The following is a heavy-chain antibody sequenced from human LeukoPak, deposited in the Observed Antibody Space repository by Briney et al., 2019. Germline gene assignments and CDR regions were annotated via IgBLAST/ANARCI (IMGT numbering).Heavy chain of an antibody. CDR3: TTDPRQFDYVWGSFHDY. V-gene: IGHV3-15*01. Sequence: PGGSLRLSCAASGFTFSNAWMSWVRQAPGKGLEWVGRIKSKTDGGTTDYAAPVKGRFTISRDDSKNTLYLQMNSLKTEDTAVYYCTTDPRQFDYVWGSFHDYWGQGTLVTVSS. D-gene: IGHD3-16*01. CDR1: GFTFSNAW. J-gene: IGHJ4*02. CDR2: IKSKTDGGTT.